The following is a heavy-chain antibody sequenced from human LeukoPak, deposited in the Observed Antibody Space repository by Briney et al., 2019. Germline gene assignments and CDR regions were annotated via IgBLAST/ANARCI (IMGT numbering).Heavy chain of an antibody. CDR1: GGTFSSYT. V-gene: IGHV1-69*02. D-gene: IGHD2-21*01. Sequence: ASVKVSCKASGGTFSSYTISWVRQAPGQGLEWMGRIIPILGIANYAQKFQGRVTITADKSTSTAYMELSSLRSEDTAVYYCAREDCGGDCYPDYWGQGSLVTVSS. CDR3: AREDCGGDCYPDY. CDR2: IIPILGIA. J-gene: IGHJ4*02.